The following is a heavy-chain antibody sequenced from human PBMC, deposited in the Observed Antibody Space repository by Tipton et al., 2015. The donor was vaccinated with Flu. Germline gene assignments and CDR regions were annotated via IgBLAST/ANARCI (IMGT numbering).Heavy chain of an antibody. J-gene: IGHJ6*02. Sequence: SLRLSCAASGFTFGDYAMHWVRQAPGKGLEWVSGISWNGGSIGYADSVKGRFTISRDNAKNSLYLQMNSLRAEDTALYYCAKGDCSGGSCYPYYYYGMDVWGRGTTVTVSS. V-gene: IGHV3-9*01. CDR1: GFTFGDYA. CDR3: AKGDCSGGSCYPYYYYGMDV. D-gene: IGHD2-15*01. CDR2: ISWNGGSI.